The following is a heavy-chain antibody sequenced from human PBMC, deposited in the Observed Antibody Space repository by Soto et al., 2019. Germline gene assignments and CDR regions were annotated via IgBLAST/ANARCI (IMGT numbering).Heavy chain of an antibody. CDR3: ARDHSDYDFWSGYYRSYYYYGMDV. CDR1: GGAINSGGYD. V-gene: IGHV4-30-4*01. Sequence: SETLSLTCTVSGGAINSGGYDFIWILQPPVKGLELIGYIYYSGSTYYNPSLKSRVTISVDTSKNQFSLKLSSVTAADTAVYYCARDHSDYDFWSGYYRSYYYYGMDVWGQGTTVT. CDR2: IYYSGST. D-gene: IGHD3-3*01. J-gene: IGHJ6*02.